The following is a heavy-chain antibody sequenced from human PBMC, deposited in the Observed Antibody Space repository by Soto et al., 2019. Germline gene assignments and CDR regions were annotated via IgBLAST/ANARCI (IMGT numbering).Heavy chain of an antibody. V-gene: IGHV1-69*06. J-gene: IGHJ4*02. CDR2: IIPLFDAT. CDR1: GGTFTTYD. D-gene: IGHD6-19*01. Sequence: QVQLVQSGAEVRKPGSSVKVSCKASGGTFTTYDISWVRQAPGQGLEWMGGIIPLFDATNYAQKFQGRVTITADKSTGTAYMELRSLRSEDTAMYYCARDRSSSWYNGTFYFDSWGQGTLVTVSS. CDR3: ARDRSSSWYNGTFYFDS.